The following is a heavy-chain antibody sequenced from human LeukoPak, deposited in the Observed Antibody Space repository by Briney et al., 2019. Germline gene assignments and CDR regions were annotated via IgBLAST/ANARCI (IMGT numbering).Heavy chain of an antibody. V-gene: IGHV3-30*02. D-gene: IGHD1-26*01. CDR3: AKDPTPIVGAPLSYDAFDI. Sequence: GGSLRLSCAASGFTFSGYWMTWVRQAPGKGLEWVAFIRYDGSNKYYADSVKGRFTISRDNSKNTLYLQMNSLRAEDTAVYYCAKDPTPIVGAPLSYDAFDIWGQGTMVTVSS. J-gene: IGHJ3*02. CDR2: IRYDGSNK. CDR1: GFTFSGYW.